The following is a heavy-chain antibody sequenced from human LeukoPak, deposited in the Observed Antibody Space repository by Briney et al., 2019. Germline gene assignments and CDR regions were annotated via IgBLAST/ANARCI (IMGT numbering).Heavy chain of an antibody. CDR3: ARLREYSSGWYYFDY. CDR2: IDPSDSYT. V-gene: IGHV5-10-1*01. CDR1: GYSFTSYW. Sequence: GESLKISCKGSGYSFTSYWISWVRQMPGEGLEWMGRIDPSDSYTNYSPSFQGHVTISADKSISTAYLQWSRLRASDTAMYYCARLREYSSGWYYFDYWGQGTLVTVSS. J-gene: IGHJ4*02. D-gene: IGHD6-19*01.